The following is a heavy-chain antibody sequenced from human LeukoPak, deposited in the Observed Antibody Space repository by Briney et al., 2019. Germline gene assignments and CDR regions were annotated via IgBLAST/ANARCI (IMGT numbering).Heavy chain of an antibody. Sequence: ASVKVSCKASGYTFTSYGISWVRQAPGQGLGWMGWISAYNGNTNYAQKYQDRVTMTTDTVANTAYMELRSLRSDDTAVYYCARTLAADIQLWSDGFFDFWGQGTSVTVSS. CDR3: ARTLAADIQLWSDGFFDF. V-gene: IGHV1-18*01. CDR1: GYTFTSYG. J-gene: IGHJ4*02. CDR2: ISAYNGNT. D-gene: IGHD1-1*01.